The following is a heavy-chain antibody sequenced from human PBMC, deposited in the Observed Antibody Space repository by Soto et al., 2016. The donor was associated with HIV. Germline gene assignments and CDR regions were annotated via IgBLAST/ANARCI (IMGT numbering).Heavy chain of an antibody. CDR3: SRDLYSGSYYRLSY. D-gene: IGHD1-26*01. CDR2: ISGSGNSI. CDR1: GFIFSDYF. V-gene: IGHV3-11*04. J-gene: IGHJ4*02. Sequence: QVQLVESGGRLVKPGGSLSLSCAASGFIFSDYFMIWIRQAPGKGLEWVAYISGSGNSIYYADSVKGRFTISRDNTKNSVFLQMNNLRPEDTALYFCSRDLYSGSYYRLSYWGQRTPVTVSS.